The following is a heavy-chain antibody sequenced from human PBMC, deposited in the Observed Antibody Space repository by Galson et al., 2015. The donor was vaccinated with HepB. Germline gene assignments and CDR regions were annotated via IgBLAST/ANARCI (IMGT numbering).Heavy chain of an antibody. V-gene: IGHV1-2*06. J-gene: IGHJ3*02. CDR3: ARDPGYYDASDAFDI. CDR2: INPNSGGT. D-gene: IGHD3-3*01. Sequence: SVKVSCKASGYTFTGYYMHWVRQAPGQGLEWMGRINPNSGGTNYAQKFQGRVTMTRDTSISTAYMELSRLRSDDTAVYYCARDPGYYDASDAFDIWGQGTMVTVSS. CDR1: GYTFTGYY.